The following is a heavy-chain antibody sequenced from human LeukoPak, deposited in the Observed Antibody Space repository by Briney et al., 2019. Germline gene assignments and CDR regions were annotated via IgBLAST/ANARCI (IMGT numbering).Heavy chain of an antibody. Sequence: SETLSLTCTVSGGSIRSYYWSWIRQPPGKGLEWIGYIYYSGSTNYNPSLKSRVTISVDTSKNQFSLKLSSVTAADTAVYYCARHSYYDSSGYYDWFDPWGQGTLVTVSS. CDR2: IYYSGST. CDR3: ARHSYYDSSGYYDWFDP. D-gene: IGHD3-22*01. J-gene: IGHJ5*02. V-gene: IGHV4-59*08. CDR1: GGSIRSYY.